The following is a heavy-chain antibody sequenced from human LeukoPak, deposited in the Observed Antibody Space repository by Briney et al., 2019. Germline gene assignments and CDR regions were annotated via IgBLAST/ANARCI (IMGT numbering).Heavy chain of an antibody. J-gene: IGHJ4*02. CDR1: GFIVSSDY. CDR3: ARRSGEGYFDC. Sequence: GGSLRLSCAASGFIVSSDYMTWVRQAPGKGLEWLSVIYSGGDTYYADSVKGRFTISRDNSKNTLYLQMNSLRAEDTAVYYCARRSGEGYFDCWGQGTLVTVSS. V-gene: IGHV3-66*01. D-gene: IGHD1-26*01. CDR2: IYSGGDT.